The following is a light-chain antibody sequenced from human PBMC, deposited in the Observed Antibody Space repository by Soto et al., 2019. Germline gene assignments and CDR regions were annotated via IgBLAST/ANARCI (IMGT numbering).Light chain of an antibody. Sequence: QSVLTQPPSASGSPGQSVTLSCTGTSRDVGGYNYVSWYQLYPGKAPKLLISEVSKRPSGVPDRFSGSKSGNTASLTVSGLQAEDEADYYCGSYAGNSYVFGSGTKVTVL. CDR1: SRDVGGYNY. J-gene: IGLJ1*01. CDR2: EVS. V-gene: IGLV2-8*01. CDR3: GSYAGNSYV.